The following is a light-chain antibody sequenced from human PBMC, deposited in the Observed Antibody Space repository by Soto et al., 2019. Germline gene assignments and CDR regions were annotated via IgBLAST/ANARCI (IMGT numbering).Light chain of an antibody. CDR2: AAS. CDR3: LQHNSYPRT. J-gene: IGKJ1*01. CDR1: QGIGNG. V-gene: IGKV1-17*01. Sequence: DIQMTQSPSSLSASVGDRVTITCRASQGIGNGLGWFQQKPGRAPKRLMYAASSLESGVPPRFSGSGSGTEFTLTISSLQPEDFATYYCLQHNSYPRTFGQGTKVEIK.